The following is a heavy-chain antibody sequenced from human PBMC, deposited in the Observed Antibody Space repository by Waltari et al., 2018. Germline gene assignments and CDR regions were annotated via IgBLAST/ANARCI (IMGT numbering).Heavy chain of an antibody. Sequence: QVQLQESGPGLVTPSATLSLTCAVSGYSLSSVYYMGWIRQPPGKGLEWIGSIYHSGSTYYNPSLKSRVTISVDTSKNQFSLKLSSVTAADTAVYYCARVVWSSWGYYFDYWGQGTLVTVSS. CDR3: ARVVWSSWGYYFDY. V-gene: IGHV4-38-2*01. CDR1: GYSLSSVYY. CDR2: IYHSGST. J-gene: IGHJ4*02. D-gene: IGHD6-13*01.